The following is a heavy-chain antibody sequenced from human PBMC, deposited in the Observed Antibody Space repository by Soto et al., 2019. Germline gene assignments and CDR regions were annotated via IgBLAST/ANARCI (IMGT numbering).Heavy chain of an antibody. V-gene: IGHV1-46*03. CDR2: INPSGGST. CDR1: GYTFTSYY. Sequence: QVPLVQSGAEVKTPGASVKVSCKASGYTFTSYYMHWVRQAPGQGLAWMGIINPSGGSTSYAQKFKGRVTMTRDTSTSTVYMELTSLKSEDTDGYYHAKFNGRGRHETANKGFDYWRQGTLVPVSS. CDR3: AKFNGRGRHETANKGFDY. D-gene: IGHD5-12*01. J-gene: IGHJ4*02.